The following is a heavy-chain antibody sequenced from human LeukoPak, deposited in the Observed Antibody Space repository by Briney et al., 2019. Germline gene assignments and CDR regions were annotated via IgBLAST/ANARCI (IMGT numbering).Heavy chain of an antibody. CDR1: GGSISSYY. CDR2: IYTSGIT. Sequence: KPSETLSLTCTVSGGSISSYYWNWIRQPAGKGLEWIGRIYTSGITNFNPSLQSRVTMALDTSKGQLSLRLTSVTAADTAVYYCARGYYDYIWGSYPAVDYWGQGTLVTVSS. D-gene: IGHD3-16*02. CDR3: ARGYYDYIWGSYPAVDY. V-gene: IGHV4-4*07. J-gene: IGHJ4*02.